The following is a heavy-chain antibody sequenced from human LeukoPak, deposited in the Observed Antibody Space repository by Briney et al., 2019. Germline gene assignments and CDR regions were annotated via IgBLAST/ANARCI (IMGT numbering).Heavy chain of an antibody. CDR2: ISGSGDST. J-gene: IGHJ4*02. CDR1: GFTFSNYG. CDR3: ARDIEVWSSSGWYGPSYFDY. Sequence: GGSLRLSCAASGFTFSNYGMSWVRQAPGKGLEWVSSISGSGDSTYYADSVKGRFTISRDNAENSLYLQMNSLRAEDTAVYYCARDIEVWSSSGWYGPSYFDYWGQGTLVTVSS. V-gene: IGHV3-23*01. D-gene: IGHD6-19*01.